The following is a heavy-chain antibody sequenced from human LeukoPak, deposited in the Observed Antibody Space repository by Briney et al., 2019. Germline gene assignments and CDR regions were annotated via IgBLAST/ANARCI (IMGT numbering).Heavy chain of an antibody. D-gene: IGHD3-22*01. CDR1: GFTVSSNY. CDR3: ATYSSGYYYYGMDV. Sequence: PGGSLRLSCAASGFTVSSNYMSWVRQAPGKGLEWVPVIYSGGSTYYADSVKGRFTISRDNSKNTLYLQMNSLRAEDTAVYYCATYSSGYYYYGMDVWGQGTTVTVSS. V-gene: IGHV3-53*01. J-gene: IGHJ6*02. CDR2: IYSGGST.